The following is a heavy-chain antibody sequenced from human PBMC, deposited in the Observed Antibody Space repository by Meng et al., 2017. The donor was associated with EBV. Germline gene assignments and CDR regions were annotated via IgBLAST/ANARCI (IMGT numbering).Heavy chain of an antibody. D-gene: IGHD3-10*01. CDR3: ASESGRGYTPNY. Sequence: HVQLGQSAAEVKKPGSSVKVSCKTSGGPFRNYAISWVRQAPGQGLGWLGGFLPTLGAPNYAQKFHGRVSITADESTSTHYMDLSSLRSEDTAVYYCASESGRGYTPNYWGQGTLVTVSS. CDR1: GGPFRNYA. CDR2: FLPTLGAP. V-gene: IGHV1-69*01. J-gene: IGHJ4*02.